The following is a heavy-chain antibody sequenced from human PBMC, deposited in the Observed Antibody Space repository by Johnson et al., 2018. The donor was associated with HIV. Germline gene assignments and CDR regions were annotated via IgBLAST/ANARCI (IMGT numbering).Heavy chain of an antibody. D-gene: IGHD2-8*02. J-gene: IGHJ3*02. CDR3: ARGDYCTAGVCYDEPFDI. CDR2: ISYDGHNE. Sequence: QVQLVESGGGVVQPGRSLRLSCAASGYTFSSYSMHWVRQAPGKGLEWVAVISYDGHNEYYADSVEGRFTISRDNAKNSLYLQMNSLRAEDTALYFCARGDYCTAGVCYDEPFDIWGQGTMVTVSS. V-gene: IGHV3-30*04. CDR1: GYTFSSYS.